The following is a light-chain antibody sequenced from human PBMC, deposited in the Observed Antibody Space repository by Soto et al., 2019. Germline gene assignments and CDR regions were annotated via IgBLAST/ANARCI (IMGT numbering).Light chain of an antibody. Sequence: DIQMTQSPSSVSASIGDRVTITCWASQHINTWLAWYQQKPGKAPNLLIYAASSLQSGVPSRFSGSGSGTDFTLTISSLQPEDIATYYWHLANMFPFTFGGGTKVEI. J-gene: IGKJ4*01. CDR2: AAS. CDR1: QHINTW. CDR3: HLANMFPFT. V-gene: IGKV1-12*02.